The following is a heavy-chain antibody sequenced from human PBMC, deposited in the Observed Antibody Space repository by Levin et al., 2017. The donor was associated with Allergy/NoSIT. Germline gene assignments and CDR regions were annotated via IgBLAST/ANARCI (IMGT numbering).Heavy chain of an antibody. Sequence: GGSLRLSCAASGFTFSSYWMHWVRQAPGKGLVWVSRINSDGSSTSYADSVKGRFTISRDNAKNTLYLRMNSLRAEDTAVYYCARDRLWFGELFDYWGQGTLVTVSS. CDR1: GFTFSSYW. D-gene: IGHD3-10*01. J-gene: IGHJ4*02. CDR3: ARDRLWFGELFDY. V-gene: IGHV3-74*01. CDR2: INSDGSST.